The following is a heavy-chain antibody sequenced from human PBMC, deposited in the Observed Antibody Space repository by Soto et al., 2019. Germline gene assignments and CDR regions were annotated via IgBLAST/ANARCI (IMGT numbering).Heavy chain of an antibody. V-gene: IGHV3-23*01. CDR1: EGNFIRYG. J-gene: IGHJ4*02. Sequence: WLSKRLSWAASEGNFIRYGMNWVRQKPGKGLEWVSSIGTSGSYIYDTDSVKGRFTISRDNSKNTLYVQMNSLRAEDTAVYYCAKAISGYNAPLDHWGQGTRVTVSS. CDR3: AKAISGYNAPLDH. D-gene: IGHD1-20*01. CDR2: IGTSGSYI.